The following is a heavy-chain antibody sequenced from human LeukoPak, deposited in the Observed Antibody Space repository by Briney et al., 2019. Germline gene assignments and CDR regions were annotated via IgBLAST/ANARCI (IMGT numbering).Heavy chain of an antibody. CDR1: GFSFSTYW. D-gene: IGHD1-26*01. V-gene: IGHV3-7*01. J-gene: IGHJ4*02. CDR3: AKLWEGGY. Sequence: PGGSLRLSCVAPGFSFSTYWMDWVRQAPGKGLEWVATIRQDGNDIYYVDAVKGRFTISRDNAKNSLYLQMNGLRTEDTAIYYCAKLWEGGYWGQGTPVTVSS. CDR2: IRQDGNDI.